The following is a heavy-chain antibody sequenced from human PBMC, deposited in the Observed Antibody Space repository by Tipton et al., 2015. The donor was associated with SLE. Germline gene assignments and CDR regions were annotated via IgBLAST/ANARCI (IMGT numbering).Heavy chain of an antibody. Sequence: LRLSCTVSGASISSGTYFWSWIRQPAGKGLEWIGEINHSGSTNYNPSLKSRLTISVDTSKNQFSLNLSSVTAADTAVYYCARDAQGYCSGGSCYSLDFWGQGTLVSVSS. CDR2: INHSGST. CDR1: GASISSGTYF. V-gene: IGHV4-61*09. D-gene: IGHD2-15*01. CDR3: ARDAQGYCSGGSCYSLDF. J-gene: IGHJ4*02.